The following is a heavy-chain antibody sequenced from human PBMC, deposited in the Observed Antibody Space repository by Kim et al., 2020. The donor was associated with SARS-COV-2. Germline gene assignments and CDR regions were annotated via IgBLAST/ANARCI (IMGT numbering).Heavy chain of an antibody. CDR2: ITESGGDT. CDR3: AKARGIPRYFDY. Sequence: GGSLRLSCAASGFTFSSYAMAWVRQAPGKGLEWLSGITESGGDTSHRDSVKGRFTISRDNSKNTLYLQMNSLRAEDTAVYFCAKARGIPRYFDYWGQGTLVTVSS. V-gene: IGHV3-23*01. J-gene: IGHJ4*02. D-gene: IGHD6-13*01. CDR1: GFTFSSYA.